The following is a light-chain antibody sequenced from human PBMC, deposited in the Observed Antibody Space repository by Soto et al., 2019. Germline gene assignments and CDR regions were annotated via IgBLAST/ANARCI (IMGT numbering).Light chain of an antibody. CDR3: SSYAGSPYYV. V-gene: IGLV2-8*01. CDR2: EVT. CDR1: SSDAGGYNY. J-gene: IGLJ1*01. Sequence: QSALTQPPSASGSPGQSVTISCTGTSSDAGGYNYVSWYLQHPGTAPKLLIYEVTKRPSGVPDRFSGSKSGNTASLTVSGLQAEDEAEYYCSSYAGSPYYVFGTGTKVTVL.